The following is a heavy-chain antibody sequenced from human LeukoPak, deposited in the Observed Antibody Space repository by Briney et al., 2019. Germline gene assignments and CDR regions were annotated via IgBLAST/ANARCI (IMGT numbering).Heavy chain of an antibody. J-gene: IGHJ4*02. D-gene: IGHD3-22*01. CDR2: IYYSGST. CDR3: ASLPYENYYDSSGYYYDVGY. CDR1: GGSISSSSYY. Sequence: SSETLSLTCTVSGGSISSSSYYWGWIRQPPGKGLEWIGSIYYSGSTYYNPSLKSRVTISVDTSKNQFSLKLSSVTAADTAVYYCASLPYENYYDSSGYYYDVGYWGQGTLVTVSS. V-gene: IGHV4-39*01.